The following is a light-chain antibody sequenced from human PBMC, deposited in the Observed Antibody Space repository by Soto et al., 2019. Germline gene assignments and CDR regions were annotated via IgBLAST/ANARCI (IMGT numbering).Light chain of an antibody. V-gene: IGKV1-39*01. CDR1: QNIDNF. Sequence: DIQLTQSPSSLSASVGDRVTITCRASQNIDNFLTWYQQKPGKAPKLLIYAASSLHSGVPSRFSGSGSGADFTLIITSMQSEDFATYYCQQAYSSRWTFGQGTKVEIK. J-gene: IGKJ1*01. CDR3: QQAYSSRWT. CDR2: AAS.